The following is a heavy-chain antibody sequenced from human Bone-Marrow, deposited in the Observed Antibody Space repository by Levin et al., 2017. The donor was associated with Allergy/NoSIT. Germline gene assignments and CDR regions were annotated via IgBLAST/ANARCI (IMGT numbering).Heavy chain of an antibody. CDR3: ARVKVVPAAPPNNWFDP. J-gene: IGHJ5*02. CDR1: GGSISSSNW. D-gene: IGHD2-2*01. V-gene: IGHV4-4*02. CDR2: IYHSGST. Sequence: SETLSLTCAVSGGSISSSNWWSWVRQPPGKGLEWIGEIYHSGSTNYNPSLKSRVTISVDKSKNQFSLKLSSVTAADTAVYYCARVKVVPAAPPNNWFDPWGQGTLVTVSS.